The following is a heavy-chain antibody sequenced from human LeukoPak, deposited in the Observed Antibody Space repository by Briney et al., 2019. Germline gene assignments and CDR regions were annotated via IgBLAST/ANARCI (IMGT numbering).Heavy chain of an antibody. Sequence: GASVKVSCKASGYTFTGYYMHWVRQAPGQGLEWMGWINPNSGGTNSVQKFQGRVTMTRDTSISTAYMELSRLRSDDTAVYYCARDTAAAAPYNWFDPWGQGTLVTVSS. D-gene: IGHD6-13*01. CDR3: ARDTAAAAPYNWFDP. CDR1: GYTFTGYY. J-gene: IGHJ5*02. V-gene: IGHV1-2*02. CDR2: INPNSGGT.